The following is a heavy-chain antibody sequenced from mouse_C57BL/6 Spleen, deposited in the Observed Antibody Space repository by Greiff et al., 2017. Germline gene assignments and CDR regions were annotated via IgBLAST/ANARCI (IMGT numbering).Heavy chain of an antibody. Sequence: EVQLQQSGPELVKPGASVKISCKASGYTFPDYYLNWVKPSHGKSLEWIGDINPNNGGTSYNQKFKGKATLTVDKSSSTAYMELRSLTSEDSAVYYCARETAQATYFDYWGQGTTLTVSS. CDR3: ARETAQATYFDY. V-gene: IGHV1-26*01. CDR1: GYTFPDYY. J-gene: IGHJ2*01. CDR2: INPNNGGT. D-gene: IGHD3-2*02.